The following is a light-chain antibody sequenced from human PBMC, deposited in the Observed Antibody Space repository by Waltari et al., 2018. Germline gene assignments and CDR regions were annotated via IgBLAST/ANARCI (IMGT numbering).Light chain of an antibody. Sequence: DVVMTQSPLSLPVTLGQPASISCRSSQSLVHSDGKTYLNWFHQRPGQSPRRLIYKVSNRDSGVPDRFSGSGSGTEFTLNINRVEAEDVGVYYCMQGTHWPWTFGQGTK. V-gene: IGKV2-30*02. CDR3: MQGTHWPWT. CDR1: QSLVHSDGKTY. CDR2: KVS. J-gene: IGKJ1*01.